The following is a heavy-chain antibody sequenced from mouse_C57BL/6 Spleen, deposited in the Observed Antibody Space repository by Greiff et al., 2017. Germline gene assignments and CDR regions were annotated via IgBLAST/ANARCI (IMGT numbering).Heavy chain of an antibody. CDR1: GYTFTSYW. V-gene: IGHV1-64*01. Sequence: VQLQQPGAELVKPGASVKLSCKASGYTFTSYWMHWVKQRPGQGLEWIGMIHPDSGSTNYNEKFKGKATLTVDKSSSTAYMQLSSLTSEDSAVYYCARTVWSWCAYWGQGTLVTVSA. CDR3: ARTVWSWCAY. CDR2: IHPDSGST. J-gene: IGHJ3*01.